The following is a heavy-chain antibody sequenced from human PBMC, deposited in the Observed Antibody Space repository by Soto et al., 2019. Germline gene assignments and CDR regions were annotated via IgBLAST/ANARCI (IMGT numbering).Heavy chain of an antibody. CDR1: GFTVGSNY. V-gene: IGHV3-66*01. J-gene: IGHJ5*02. CDR3: VPHMVPDP. D-gene: IGHD3-10*01. CDR2: IYSGGST. Sequence: EVQLVESGGGLVQPGGSLRLSCAASGFTVGSNYMSWVRQAPGKGLEWVSVIYSGGSTYYADSVKGRFTISRDNSKNTLYLQMNSLRAEDTAVYYCVPHMVPDPWGQGTLVTVSS.